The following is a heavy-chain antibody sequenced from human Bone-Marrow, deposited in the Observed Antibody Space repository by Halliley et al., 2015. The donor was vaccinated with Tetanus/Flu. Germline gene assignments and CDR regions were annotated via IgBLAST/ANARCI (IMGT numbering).Heavy chain of an antibody. CDR3: ARDRDGPQHPPYY. J-gene: IGHJ4*02. V-gene: IGHV3-21*01. D-gene: IGHD6-13*01. Sequence: EWVSSISSRSSFTYSAASLKARFPISRDTAWNSLFLQMNSLRSEDTSVYYCARDRDGPQHPPYYWGQGTLVTVSS. CDR2: ISSRSSFT.